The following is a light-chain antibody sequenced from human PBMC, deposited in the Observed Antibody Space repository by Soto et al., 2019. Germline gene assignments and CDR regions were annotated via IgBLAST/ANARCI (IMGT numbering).Light chain of an antibody. J-gene: IGLJ1*01. CDR3: SSYTSGSTPFYV. V-gene: IGLV2-14*01. Sequence: QSVLTQPASVSGSPGQSITLSCTGTSSDVGGYNYVSWYQQHPGKAPKVMIYDVSNRPSGVSNRFSGSKSGNTASLTISGLQAEDEADYYCSSYTSGSTPFYVFGTGTKVTVL. CDR1: SSDVGGYNY. CDR2: DVS.